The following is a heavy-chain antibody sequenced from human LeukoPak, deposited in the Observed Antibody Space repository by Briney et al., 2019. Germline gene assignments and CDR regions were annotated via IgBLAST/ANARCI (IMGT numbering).Heavy chain of an antibody. Sequence: PGRPLRLSCAASGFTSSSYAMSWVRQAPGKGLEWVSATSGSGGSTYYADSVKGRFTISRDNSKNTLYLQMNSLRAEDTAVYYCAKTCSYGFNWFDPWGQGTLVTVSS. V-gene: IGHV3-23*01. CDR3: AKTCSYGFNWFDP. CDR2: TSGSGGST. D-gene: IGHD5-18*01. CDR1: GFTSSSYA. J-gene: IGHJ5*02.